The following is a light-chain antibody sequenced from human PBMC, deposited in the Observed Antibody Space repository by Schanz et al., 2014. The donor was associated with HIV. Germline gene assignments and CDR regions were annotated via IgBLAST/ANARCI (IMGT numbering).Light chain of an antibody. CDR3: QTWDTGTHVL. CDR1: NYNIGSNF. J-gene: IGLJ2*01. CDR2: GNS. V-gene: IGLV1-44*01. Sequence: QSVLTQPPSVSETPGQRVTISCSGSNYNIGSNFVYWYQQLPGTAPKLLIYGNSNRPSGVPDRFSGSKSGTSASLAITGLQSEDEADYYCQTWDTGTHVLFGGGTKLTVL.